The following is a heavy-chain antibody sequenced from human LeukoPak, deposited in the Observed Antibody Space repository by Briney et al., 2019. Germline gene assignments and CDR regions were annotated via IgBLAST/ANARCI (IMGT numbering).Heavy chain of an antibody. CDR3: TRAGYCSGGSCYGSDY. CDR2: IWYDGSIQ. V-gene: IGHV3-33*01. J-gene: IGHJ4*02. CDR1: GFTFSSYG. D-gene: IGHD2-15*01. Sequence: GGSLRLSCAASGFTFSSYGMHWVRQAPGKGLEWVAAIWYDGSIQYYADSVKGRFTISRDNSKNTLYLQMDSLRAEDTAVYYCTRAGYCSGGSCYGSDYWGQGTLVSVSS.